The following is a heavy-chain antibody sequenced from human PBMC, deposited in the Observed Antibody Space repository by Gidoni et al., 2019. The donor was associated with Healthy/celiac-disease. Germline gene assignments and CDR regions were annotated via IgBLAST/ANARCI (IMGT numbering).Heavy chain of an antibody. CDR1: GFTLSSYA. V-gene: IGHV3-30-3*01. CDR2: ISYDGSNK. CDR3: ARERITMVRGAQSPYFQH. D-gene: IGHD3-10*01. Sequence: QVQLVESGGGVVQPGRSLRLSCAASGFTLSSYAMHWVRQAPGKGLEWVAVISYDGSNKYYADSVKGRFTISRDNSKNTLYLQMNSLRAEDTAVYYCARERITMVRGAQSPYFQHWGQGTLVTVSS. J-gene: IGHJ1*01.